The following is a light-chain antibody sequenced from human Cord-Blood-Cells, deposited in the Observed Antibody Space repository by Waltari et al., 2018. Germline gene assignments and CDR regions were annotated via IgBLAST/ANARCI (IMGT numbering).Light chain of an antibody. CDR3: QQSYSTPPWT. Sequence: DIQMTQSPSSLSASVGDRVTITCRASQSISSYLNWYQQKPGKAPKLLIYAASSLQSGVPSRFSGSGSGTDFTLTISSLQPEDFATYYCQQSYSTPPWTFGRGP. J-gene: IGKJ1*01. V-gene: IGKV1-39*01. CDR1: QSISSY. CDR2: AAS.